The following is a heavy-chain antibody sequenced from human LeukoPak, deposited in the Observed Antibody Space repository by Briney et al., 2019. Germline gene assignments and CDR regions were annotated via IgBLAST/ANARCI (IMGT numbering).Heavy chain of an antibody. CDR3: AREKVVASQYYYYGMDG. Sequence: AGGSLRLSCAASGFTFSLYWMHWVRQVPGKGLVWVSHISNDGRNTNYADSVKGRFTISRDNAKNTVYLQMNSLRVDDTAVYYCAREKVVASQYYYYGMDGWGQGTTVTVSS. D-gene: IGHD2-15*01. CDR2: ISNDGRNT. CDR1: GFTFSLYW. J-gene: IGHJ6*02. V-gene: IGHV3-74*01.